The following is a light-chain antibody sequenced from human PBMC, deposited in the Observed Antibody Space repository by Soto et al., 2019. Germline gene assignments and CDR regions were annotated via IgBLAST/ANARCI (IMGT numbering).Light chain of an antibody. V-gene: IGLV1-40*01. J-gene: IGLJ1*01. CDR2: NNL. CDR3: QSFDSSLRVYV. Sequence: QSVLTQPPSVSGAPGQRVTISCTGSSSNFGAGHEVHWYKQLPGAAPTLVIFNNLNRPSGVPERFSGSKSGTSASLVISGLQAEDEADYYCQSFDSSLRVYVFGSGTKLTVL. CDR1: SSNFGAGHE.